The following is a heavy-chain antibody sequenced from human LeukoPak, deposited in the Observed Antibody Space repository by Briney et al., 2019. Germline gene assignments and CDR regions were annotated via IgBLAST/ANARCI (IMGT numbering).Heavy chain of an antibody. J-gene: IGHJ4*02. D-gene: IGHD1-26*01. CDR2: ITGSGGST. Sequence: PGGSLRLSCAASGFIFTNYAMSWVRQAPGKGLEWVSGITGSGGSTYYAGSVKGRFTISRDNSKNTLYLQMNSLRVEDTAIFYCAKVAIVGAIEAAYFDYWGQGTQVSVSS. V-gene: IGHV3-23*01. CDR3: AKVAIVGAIEAAYFDY. CDR1: GFIFTNYA.